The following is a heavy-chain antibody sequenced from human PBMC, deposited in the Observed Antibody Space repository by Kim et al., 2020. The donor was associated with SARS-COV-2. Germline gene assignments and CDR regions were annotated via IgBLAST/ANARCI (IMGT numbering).Heavy chain of an antibody. J-gene: IGHJ4*02. D-gene: IGHD3-3*01. CDR1: GGSFSGYY. CDR2: INHSGST. V-gene: IGHV4-34*01. Sequence: SETLSLTCAVYGGSFSGYYWSWIRQPPGKGLEWIGEINHSGSTNYNPSLKSRVTISVDTSKNQFSLKLSSVTAADTAVYYCARGRLTRFLDYWGQGTLVTVSS. CDR3: ARGRLTRFLDY.